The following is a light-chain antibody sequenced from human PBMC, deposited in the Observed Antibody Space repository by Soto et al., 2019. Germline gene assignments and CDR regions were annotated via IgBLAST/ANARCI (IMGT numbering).Light chain of an antibody. CDR3: QQYASSPLLT. CDR1: QTIGSTY. CDR2: GTS. V-gene: IGKV3-20*01. J-gene: IGKJ4*01. Sequence: EIVLTQSPGTLSLSPGETATLSCRASQTIGSTYLAWYQHKPGQAPRLLIFGTSSRATGIPDRFSGSGSGTDFTLTISRLEPEDFAVHYCQQYASSPLLTFGGGTRVEIK.